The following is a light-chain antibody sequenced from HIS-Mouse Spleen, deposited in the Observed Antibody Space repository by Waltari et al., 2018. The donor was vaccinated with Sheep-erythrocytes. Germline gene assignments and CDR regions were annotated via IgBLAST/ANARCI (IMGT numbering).Light chain of an antibody. CDR2: EVS. CDR3: SSYTSSSWV. Sequence: QSALIQPASVSGSPGQSITISCTGTSSDVAGYNYVSWYQQHPGKAPKLMIYEVSNRPSGVSNRFSGYKSGNTASLTISGLQAEDEADYYCSSYTSSSWVFGGGTKLTVL. CDR1: SSDVAGYNY. J-gene: IGLJ3*02. V-gene: IGLV2-14*01.